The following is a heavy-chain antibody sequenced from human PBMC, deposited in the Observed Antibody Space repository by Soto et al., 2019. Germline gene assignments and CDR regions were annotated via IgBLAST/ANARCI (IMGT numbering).Heavy chain of an antibody. D-gene: IGHD6-6*01. CDR3: ARSPSTSSIGTFDI. CDR2: IYASGHT. Sequence: PSETLSLTCTVSGGSISAFYWNWIRQPAGKGLEWIGRIYASGHTIYNPSLESRVTMSVDTSKHQFSLKPNSVTAADTAVYYCARSPSTSSIGTFDIWGQGTVVTVSS. V-gene: IGHV4-4*07. CDR1: GGSISAFY. J-gene: IGHJ3*02.